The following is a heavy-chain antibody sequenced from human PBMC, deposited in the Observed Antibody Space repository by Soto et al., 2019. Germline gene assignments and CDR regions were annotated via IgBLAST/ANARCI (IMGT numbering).Heavy chain of an antibody. CDR3: ARDLVDTAMVTGMGYYYYYMDV. Sequence: GASVKVSCKASGGTFSSYTISWVRQAPGQGLEWMGRIIPILGIANYAQKFQGRVTITADKSTSTAYMELSSLRSEDTAVYYCARDLVDTAMVTGMGYYYYYMDVWGKGTTVTVSS. J-gene: IGHJ6*03. D-gene: IGHD5-18*01. CDR2: IIPILGIA. V-gene: IGHV1-69*04. CDR1: GGTFSSYT.